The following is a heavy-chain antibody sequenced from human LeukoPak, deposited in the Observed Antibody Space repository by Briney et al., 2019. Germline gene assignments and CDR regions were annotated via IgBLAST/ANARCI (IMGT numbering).Heavy chain of an antibody. CDR3: AKDAQRGFDYSNSLEY. CDR1: KFTFSHYG. Sequence: GGSLRLSCAASKFTFSHYGMHWVRQAPGKGLQWVAVIWSDGSNQYYADSVKGRFTISRDNSNNMVYLQMNSLRADDTRVYYCAKDAQRGFDYSNSLEYWGQGALVTVSS. CDR2: IWSDGSNQ. J-gene: IGHJ4*02. D-gene: IGHD4-11*01. V-gene: IGHV3-33*06.